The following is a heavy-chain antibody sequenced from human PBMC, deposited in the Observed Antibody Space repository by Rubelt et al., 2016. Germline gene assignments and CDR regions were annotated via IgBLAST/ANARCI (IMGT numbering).Heavy chain of an antibody. CDR1: GGSISSSSYY. V-gene: IGHV4-39*07. J-gene: IGHJ5*02. CDR3: ARDHKYGSGKWFDP. Sequence: QLQLQESGPGLVKPSETLSLTCTVSGGSISSSSYYWGWIRQPPGKGLEWIGSIYYSGSTYYNPSLKSRVTISGDTSKNQFSLKLSSVTAADTAVYYCARDHKYGSGKWFDPWGQGTLVTVSS. CDR2: IYYSGST. D-gene: IGHD3-10*01.